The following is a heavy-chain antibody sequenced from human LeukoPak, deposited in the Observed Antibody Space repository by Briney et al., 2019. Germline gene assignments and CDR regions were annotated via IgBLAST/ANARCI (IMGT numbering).Heavy chain of an antibody. J-gene: IGHJ6*02. CDR1: GFMFHDYA. D-gene: IGHD4-17*01. CDR3: ARGTVTTYYYYGMDV. V-gene: IGHV3-43*02. CDR2: ISGHGGST. Sequence: PGGSLRLSCAAPGFMFHDYAIHWVRQAPGKGLEWVSLISGHGGSTYYADSVKGRFTISRDNSKNSLYLQMNSLRTEDTALYYCARGTVTTYYYYGMDVWGQGTTVTVSS.